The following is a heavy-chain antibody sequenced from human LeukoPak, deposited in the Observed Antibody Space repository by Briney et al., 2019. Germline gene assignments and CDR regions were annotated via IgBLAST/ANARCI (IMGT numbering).Heavy chain of an antibody. V-gene: IGHV3-21*01. CDR1: GFTFSIYG. J-gene: IGHJ4*02. Sequence: PGGSLRLSCATSGFTFSIYGMHWVRQAPGKGLEWVSSISSSNNYIYYADSVKGRFTISRDNAKNSLYLQMNSLRAEDTAVYYCARRSPNYYFDYWGQGTPVTVSS. CDR3: ARRSPNYYFDY. CDR2: ISSSNNYI.